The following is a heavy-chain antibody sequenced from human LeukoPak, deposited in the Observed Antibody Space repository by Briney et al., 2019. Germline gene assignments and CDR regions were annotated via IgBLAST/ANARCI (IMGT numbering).Heavy chain of an antibody. CDR3: ARERSPGSYYDAFDI. D-gene: IGHD1-26*01. J-gene: IGHJ3*02. CDR1: GGSISYYY. Sequence: KPSETLSLTCTVSGGSISYYYWSWIRQPPGKGLEGIGYISYSGSTNYNPPLKSRVTISVDTSQNQFSLKLSSVTAADTALYYCARERSPGSYYDAFDIWGQGTMVTVSS. CDR2: ISYSGST. V-gene: IGHV4-59*01.